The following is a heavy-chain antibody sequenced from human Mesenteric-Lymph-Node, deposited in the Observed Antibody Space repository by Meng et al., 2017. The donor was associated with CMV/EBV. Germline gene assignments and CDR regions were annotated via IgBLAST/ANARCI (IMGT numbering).Heavy chain of an antibody. V-gene: IGHV3-23*01. J-gene: IGHJ4*02. D-gene: IGHD1-26*01. CDR1: GFTFSFYA. CDR3: ANGEMPGATGDY. CDR2: ISGSGDAT. Sequence: GGSLRLSCVASGFTFSFYAMSWVRQAPGKGLEWVSVISGSGDATDYTDSVKGRFTIFRDNSKNTVYLQMHSLRAEDTAVYYCANGEMPGATGDYWGQGTLVTVSS.